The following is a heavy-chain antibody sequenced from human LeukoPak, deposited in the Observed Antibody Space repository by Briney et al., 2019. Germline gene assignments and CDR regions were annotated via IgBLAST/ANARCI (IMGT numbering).Heavy chain of an antibody. Sequence: PGGSLRLSCAASGFTFSSYAMHWVRQAPGKGLEWVAVISYDGSNKYYADSVKGRFTVSRDNSKNTLYLQMNSLRAEDTAVYYCARGWDYGDYGVLDYWGQGTLVTVSS. CDR2: ISYDGSNK. V-gene: IGHV3-30-3*01. CDR1: GFTFSSYA. D-gene: IGHD4-17*01. CDR3: ARGWDYGDYGVLDY. J-gene: IGHJ4*02.